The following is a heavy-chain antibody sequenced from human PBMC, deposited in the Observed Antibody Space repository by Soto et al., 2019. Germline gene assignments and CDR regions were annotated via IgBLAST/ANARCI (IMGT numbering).Heavy chain of an antibody. D-gene: IGHD2-15*01. CDR2: INAGNGNT. CDR3: ARGYCSGGSCANDY. V-gene: IGHV1-3*01. Sequence: QVQLVQSGAEVKKPGASVKVSCKASGYTFTSYAMHWVRQAPGQRLEWMGWINAGNGNTKYLQKFQGRVTITRDTSASTAYMELSSLRSEDTAVYYCARGYCSGGSCANDYWGQGTLVTVSS. CDR1: GYTFTSYA. J-gene: IGHJ4*02.